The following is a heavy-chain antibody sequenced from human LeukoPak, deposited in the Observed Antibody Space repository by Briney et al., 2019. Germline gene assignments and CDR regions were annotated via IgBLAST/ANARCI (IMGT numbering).Heavy chain of an antibody. CDR3: AKDRGGGSQLGDAFDV. V-gene: IGHV3-30*18. D-gene: IGHD2-15*01. CDR2: ILYDGSNK. CDR1: GFTFSSYG. J-gene: IGHJ3*01. Sequence: GGSLRLSCAASGFTFSSYGMHWVRQAPGKGLEWVAVILYDGSNKYYADSVKGRFTISRDNSKNTLYLQMNSLRPEDTALYYCAKDRGGGSQLGDAFDVWGQGTMVRVSS.